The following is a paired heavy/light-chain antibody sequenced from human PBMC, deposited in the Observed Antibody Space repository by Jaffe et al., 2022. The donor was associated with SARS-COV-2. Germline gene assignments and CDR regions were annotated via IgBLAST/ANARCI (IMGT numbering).Heavy chain of an antibody. V-gene: IGHV3-21*02. CDR1: GFSFSRYC. D-gene: IGHD1-7*01. CDR3: ARSYTEGNFFRWDFEY. Sequence: EVQLVESGGGLVKPGGSLRLSCAASGFSFSRYCMSWVRQAPGKGLEWVSSISGSSDYIYYADSVRGRFTISRDNAKNSLYLQMHSLSAEDTAVYYCARSYTEGNFFRWDFEYWGQGILVTVSS. J-gene: IGHJ4*02. CDR2: ISGSSDYI.
Light chain of an antibody. J-gene: IGKJ4*01. CDR3: QHRASWPLT. V-gene: IGKV3-11*01. Sequence: EIVLTQSPATLSLSPGERATLSCRASQSVSGHLAWYQQKPGQAPRLLISDTSNRATGIPARFSGSGSGTDYTLTISSLEPEDFAVYYCQHRASWPLTFGGGTRVEIK. CDR1: QSVSGH. CDR2: DTS.